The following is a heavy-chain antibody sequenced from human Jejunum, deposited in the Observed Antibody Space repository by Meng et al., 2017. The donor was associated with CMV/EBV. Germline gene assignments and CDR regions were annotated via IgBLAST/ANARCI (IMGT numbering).Heavy chain of an antibody. CDR3: ARDGGLDCGGDCYFDH. D-gene: IGHD2-21*02. V-gene: IGHV4-4*07. CDR1: GVSIRSFS. J-gene: IGHJ4*02. CDR2: IYTSGST. Sequence: QLEESGPGRVKPSETLSLIYTVSGVSIRSFSWGWIRLPAGKGLEWIGRIYTSGSTNYNPSLKSRVTMSLDTPKNQFSLKLTSVTAADTALYFCARDGGLDCGGDCYFDHWGQGILVTVSS.